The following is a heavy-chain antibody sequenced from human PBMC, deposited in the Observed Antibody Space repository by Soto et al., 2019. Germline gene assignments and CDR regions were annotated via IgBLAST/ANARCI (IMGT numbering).Heavy chain of an antibody. CDR1: GFTFSSYA. D-gene: IGHD3-3*01. J-gene: IGHJ4*02. CDR3: ASSIDYDFWSGFAH. V-gene: IGHV3-23*01. CDR2: ISGSGGST. Sequence: EVQLLESGGGLVQPGGSLRLSCAASGFTFSSYAMSWVRQAPGKGLEWVSAISGSGGSTYYADSVKGRFTISRDNSKNTLYLQMNSLRAEDTAVFYCASSIDYDFWSGFAHWGQGTLVTVSS.